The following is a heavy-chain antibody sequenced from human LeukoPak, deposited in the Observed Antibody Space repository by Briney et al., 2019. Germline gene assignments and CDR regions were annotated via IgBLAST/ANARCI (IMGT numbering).Heavy chain of an antibody. CDR3: VRGGIVGATIQDY. D-gene: IGHD1-26*01. CDR2: IYYTGIS. Sequence: SETLSLTCTVSGGSINNYYWSWIRQPPGKGLEWIGYIYYTGISYYNPSLKSRVTISVDTSKNQFSLRLSSVTAADTAVYYCVRGGIVGATIQDYWGQGTLVTVSS. V-gene: IGHV4-59*01. J-gene: IGHJ4*02. CDR1: GGSINNYY.